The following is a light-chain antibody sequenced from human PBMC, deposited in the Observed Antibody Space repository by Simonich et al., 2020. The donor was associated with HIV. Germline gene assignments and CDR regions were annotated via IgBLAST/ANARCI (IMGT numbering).Light chain of an antibody. Sequence: DIVMTQSPDSLAVSLGERATINSKSSQTVLSSSNNKFYLAWYQQKPGQAPKLRIYWASPRESGGTDRFSGSGSGTDFTLTISSLQPDDVAVYYCQQYYSTPTFGQGTKVEIK. J-gene: IGKJ1*01. CDR2: WAS. CDR3: QQYYSTPT. V-gene: IGKV4-1*01. CDR1: QTVLSSSNNKFY.